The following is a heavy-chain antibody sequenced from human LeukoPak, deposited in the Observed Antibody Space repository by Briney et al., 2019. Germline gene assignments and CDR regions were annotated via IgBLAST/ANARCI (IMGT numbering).Heavy chain of an antibody. D-gene: IGHD6-19*01. V-gene: IGHV4-34*01. Sequence: SETLSLTCAVYGGSFSGYYWSWIRQPPGKGLEWIGEINHSGSTNYNPSLKSRVTISVDTSKNQFSLKLSSVTAADTAVYYCASGIAVAGNWYYYYGMDVWGQGTTVTVSS. CDR3: ASGIAVAGNWYYYYGMDV. CDR1: GGSFSGYY. CDR2: INHSGST. J-gene: IGHJ6*02.